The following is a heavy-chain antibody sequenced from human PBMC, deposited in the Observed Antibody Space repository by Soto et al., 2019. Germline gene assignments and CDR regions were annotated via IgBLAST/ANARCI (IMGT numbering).Heavy chain of an antibody. J-gene: IGHJ5*02. D-gene: IGHD3-22*01. Sequence: ASVKVSCKASGYTFTSYGISWVRQAPGQGLEWMGWISAYNGNTNYAQKLQGRVTMTTDTSTSTAYMELRSLRSDDTAVYYCARAPKYYYDSSGYFSWGQGTLVTSPQ. V-gene: IGHV1-18*01. CDR1: GYTFTSYG. CDR3: ARAPKYYYDSSGYFS. CDR2: ISAYNGNT.